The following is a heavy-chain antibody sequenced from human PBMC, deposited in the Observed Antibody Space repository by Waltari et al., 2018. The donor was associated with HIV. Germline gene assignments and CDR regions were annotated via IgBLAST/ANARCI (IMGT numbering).Heavy chain of an antibody. V-gene: IGHV3-30*18. Sequence: QVQLVESGGGVVQPGRSLRLSCAASGCTFNTYAMNWVRQAPGKGLEWVAMISFDLKNKFYADSVSGRFTISRDNSKNTLYLQMNNLRSEDTAVYYCAKDRTLRMMGYYFDNWGQGTLVTVSS. J-gene: IGHJ4*02. CDR2: ISFDLKNK. D-gene: IGHD3-16*01. CDR1: GCTFNTYA. CDR3: AKDRTLRMMGYYFDN.